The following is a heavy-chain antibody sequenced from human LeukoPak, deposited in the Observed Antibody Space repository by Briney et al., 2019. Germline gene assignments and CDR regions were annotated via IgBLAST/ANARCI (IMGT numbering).Heavy chain of an antibody. CDR2: IIPIFGTA. CDR3: ARDWEIRKADY. D-gene: IGHD1-26*01. V-gene: IGHV1-69*13. J-gene: IGHJ4*02. CDR1: GGTFSSYA. Sequence: SVKVSCKASGGTFSSYAISWVRQAPGQGLEWMGGIIPIFGTANYAQKFQGRVTITADESTSTAYMELRSLRSDDTAMYYCARDWEIRKADYWGQGTLVTVSS.